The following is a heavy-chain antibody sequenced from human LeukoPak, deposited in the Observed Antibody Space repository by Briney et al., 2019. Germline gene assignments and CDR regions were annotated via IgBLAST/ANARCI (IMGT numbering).Heavy chain of an antibody. J-gene: IGHJ4*02. CDR3: ASPGAVAGHY. D-gene: IGHD6-19*01. CDR2: ISGSGGSP. CDR1: GFTFSSYA. V-gene: IGHV3-23*01. Sequence: PGGSLRLSCAASGFTFSSYAMSWVRQAPGKGLEWVSAISGSGGSPYYADSVKGRFTISRDNSKNTLYLKMNSMRAEDTAVYYCASPGAVAGHYWGQGTLVIVSS.